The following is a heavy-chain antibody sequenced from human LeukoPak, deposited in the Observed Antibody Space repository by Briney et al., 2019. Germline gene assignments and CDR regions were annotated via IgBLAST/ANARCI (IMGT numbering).Heavy chain of an antibody. J-gene: IGHJ6*03. D-gene: IGHD4-17*01. Sequence: PSETLSLTCTVSGGSISSSSYYWGWIRQPPGKGLEWIGSIYYSGSTYYNPSLKSRVTISVDTSKNQFSLKLSSVTAADTAVYYCARAPSQRLTTLYYYMDVWGKGTTVTVSS. V-gene: IGHV4-39*01. CDR1: GGSISSSSYY. CDR2: IYYSGST. CDR3: ARAPSQRLTTLYYYMDV.